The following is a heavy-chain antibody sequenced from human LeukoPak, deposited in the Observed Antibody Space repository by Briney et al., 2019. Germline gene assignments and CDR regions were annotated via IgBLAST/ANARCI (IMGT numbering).Heavy chain of an antibody. D-gene: IGHD2-15*01. CDR1: GFTFSSYW. V-gene: IGHV3-74*01. CDR2: INSDGSST. Sequence: GGSLRLSWAASGFTFSSYWMHWVRQAPGKGLVGVSRINSDGSSTSYADSGKGRFTISRDNAKNTLYLQMNGLRAEDTAVYYCARDPPLCSGGSCYPNLTFYSYYYYGMDVWGQGTTVTVSS. CDR3: ARDPPLCSGGSCYPNLTFYSYYYYGMDV. J-gene: IGHJ6*02.